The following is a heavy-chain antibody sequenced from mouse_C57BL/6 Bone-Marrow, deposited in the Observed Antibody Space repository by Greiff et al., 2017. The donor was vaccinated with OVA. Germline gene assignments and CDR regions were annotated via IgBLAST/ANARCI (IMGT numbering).Heavy chain of an antibody. CDR2: IYPGDGDT. CDR1: GYAFSSSW. Sequence: QVQLKESGPELVKPGASVKISCKASGYAFSSSWMNWVQQRPGKGLEWIGRIYPGDGDTNYNGKFKGKATLTADKSSSTAYMQLSSLTSEDSAVYFCARGGLLFAYWGQGTLVTVSA. CDR3: ARGGLLFAY. D-gene: IGHD2-3*01. V-gene: IGHV1-82*01. J-gene: IGHJ3*01.